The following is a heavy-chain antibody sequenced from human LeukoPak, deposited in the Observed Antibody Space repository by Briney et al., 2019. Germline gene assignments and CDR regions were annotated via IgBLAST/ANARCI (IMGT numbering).Heavy chain of an antibody. CDR3: ARPKMATIPSPLDV. V-gene: IGHV3-30*04. CDR1: GFTFSSYA. Sequence: GRSLRLSCAVSGFTFSSYAMHWVRQAPGKGLEWVAVISYDGSNKYYADSVKGRFTISRDNSKNTLYLQMNSLRAEDTAVYYCARPKMATIPSPLDVWGQGTTVTVSS. D-gene: IGHD5-24*01. CDR2: ISYDGSNK. J-gene: IGHJ6*02.